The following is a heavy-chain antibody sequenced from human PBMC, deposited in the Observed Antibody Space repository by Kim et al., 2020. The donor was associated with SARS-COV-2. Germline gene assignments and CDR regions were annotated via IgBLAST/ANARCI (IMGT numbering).Heavy chain of an antibody. J-gene: IGHJ4*02. D-gene: IGHD5-18*01. CDR2: IVVGSGNT. CDR1: GFTFTSSA. Sequence: SVKVSCKASGFTFTSSAVQWVRQARGQRLAWIGWIVVGSGNTNYAQKFQERVTITRDMSRSTAYMELSSLRSEDTAVYYCAAADQWIQLWSEFDYWGQGTLVTVSS. V-gene: IGHV1-58*01. CDR3: AAADQWIQLWSEFDY.